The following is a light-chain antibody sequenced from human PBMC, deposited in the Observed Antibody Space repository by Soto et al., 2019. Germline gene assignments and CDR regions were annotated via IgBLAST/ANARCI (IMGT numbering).Light chain of an antibody. CDR3: ASYTTGSSWV. CDR2: EVS. V-gene: IGLV2-14*01. Sequence: QSALTQPASESGSPGQSITISCTGTSSDVGGYNFVSWYQQHPGKAPKPMIYEVSNRPSGVSNRFSGSKSGNTASLTISGLRAEDEADYYCASYTTGSSWVFGGGTKLTVL. J-gene: IGLJ3*02. CDR1: SSDVGGYNF.